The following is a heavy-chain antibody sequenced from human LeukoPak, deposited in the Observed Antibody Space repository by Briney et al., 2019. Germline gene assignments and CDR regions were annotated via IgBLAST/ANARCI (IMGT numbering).Heavy chain of an antibody. CDR3: ARVAPFGSFDY. V-gene: IGHV3-74*01. CDR2: INSDGSST. D-gene: IGHD1-26*01. Sequence: GGALRLSCAASGFTFSSYWMHWVRQAPGKGLVWVSRINSDGSSTSYADSVKGRFTISTDNAKNTLYLQMNSLRAEDTAVYYCARVAPFGSFDYWGQGTLVTVSS. CDR1: GFTFSSYW. J-gene: IGHJ4*02.